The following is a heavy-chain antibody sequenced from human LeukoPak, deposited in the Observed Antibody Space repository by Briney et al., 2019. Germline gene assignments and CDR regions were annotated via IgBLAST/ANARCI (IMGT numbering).Heavy chain of an antibody. CDR2: IYYSGSI. CDR1: GGSISSGGYY. Sequence: SETLSLTCTVSGGSISSGGYYWSWIRQHPGKGLEWIGYIYYSGSIYYNPSLKSRVTISVDTSKNQFSLKLSSVTAADTAVYYCARARSGTAAQGNWFDPWGQGTLVTVSS. J-gene: IGHJ5*02. CDR3: ARARSGTAAQGNWFDP. V-gene: IGHV4-31*03. D-gene: IGHD2-2*01.